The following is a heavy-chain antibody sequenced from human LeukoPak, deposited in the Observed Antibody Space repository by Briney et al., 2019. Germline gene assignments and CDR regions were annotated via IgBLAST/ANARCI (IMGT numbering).Heavy chain of an antibody. CDR2: ISSSGSTI. CDR1: GFTFSSYG. CDR3: ARPTMVREDGMDV. D-gene: IGHD3-10*01. J-gene: IGHJ6*02. Sequence: GGSLRLACVASGFTFSSYGMHLVRQAPGKGLEWVSYISSSGSTIYYADSVKGRFTISRDNAKNSLYLQMNSLRAEDTAVYYCARPTMVREDGMDVWGQGTTVTVSS. V-gene: IGHV3-48*04.